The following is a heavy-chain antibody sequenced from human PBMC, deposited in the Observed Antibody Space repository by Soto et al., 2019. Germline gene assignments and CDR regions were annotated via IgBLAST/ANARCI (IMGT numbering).Heavy chain of an antibody. D-gene: IGHD2-15*01. V-gene: IGHV3-21*01. Sequence: EVQLVESGGGLVKPGESLRLSCAASGFTFSSYSMNWVRQAPGKGLEWVSSISSSSSYIYYADSVKGRFTISRDNAKNSLYLQMNSLRAEDTAVYYCARDAIVVVVAAIPNWFDPWGQGTLVTVSS. J-gene: IGHJ5*02. CDR3: ARDAIVVVVAAIPNWFDP. CDR1: GFTFSSYS. CDR2: ISSSSSYI.